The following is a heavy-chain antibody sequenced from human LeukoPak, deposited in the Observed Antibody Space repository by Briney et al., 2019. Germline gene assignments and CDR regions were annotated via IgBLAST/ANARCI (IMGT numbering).Heavy chain of an antibody. CDR2: ISDGGDST. Sequence: GGSLRLSCGASETILNSYAMNWVRQAPGKGLEWVSGISDGGDSTYYADSVKGRFTISRDNSKNTVYLQMNSLRADDTAIYYCAQLYSLDYWGQGTLVTVSS. J-gene: IGHJ4*02. CDR1: ETILNSYA. CDR3: AQLYSLDY. D-gene: IGHD2-15*01. V-gene: IGHV3-23*01.